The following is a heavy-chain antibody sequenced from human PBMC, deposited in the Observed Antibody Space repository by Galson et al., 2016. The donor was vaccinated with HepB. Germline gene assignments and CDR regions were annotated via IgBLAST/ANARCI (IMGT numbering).Heavy chain of an antibody. Sequence: SLRLSCAASGFTVTANYMSWVRQAPGKGLEWVSVIYKGGLTFYADYAQGRFTIPRDTFKNTLNLEMNSLIVDDTAGYYGARAMGQWECQGRWFDPWGQGTLVTVSS. J-gene: IGHJ5*02. V-gene: IGHV3-53*01. CDR3: ARAMGQWECQGRWFDP. CDR2: IYKGGLT. CDR1: GFTVTANY. D-gene: IGHD1-26*01.